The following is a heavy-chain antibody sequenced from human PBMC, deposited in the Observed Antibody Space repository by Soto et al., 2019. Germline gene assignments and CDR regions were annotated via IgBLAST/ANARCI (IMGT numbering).Heavy chain of an antibody. Sequence: AGGSLRLSFAASGLTFNSYAMSWVPQAPGKGLEWVSVISGSGGSTYYADSVKGRFTISRDNSKNTLYLQMNSLRAEDTAVYYCAKGSYYYDSSGYYLTRLWDAFDIWGQGTMVTVSS. V-gene: IGHV3-23*01. CDR2: ISGSGGST. D-gene: IGHD3-22*01. CDR1: GLTFNSYA. J-gene: IGHJ3*02. CDR3: AKGSYYYDSSGYYLTRLWDAFDI.